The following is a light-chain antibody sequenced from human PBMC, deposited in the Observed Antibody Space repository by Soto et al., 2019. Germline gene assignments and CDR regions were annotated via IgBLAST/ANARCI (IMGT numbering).Light chain of an antibody. Sequence: QSALTQPRSVSGSPGQSVTISCTGTSNDVGGYDYISWYQQHPGKAPKLLIYDVSKRPSGVPDRFSGSKSGNTASLTISGLQAEDEVDFYCCSYAGSYTWVFGGGTKLTVL. J-gene: IGLJ2*01. CDR3: CSYAGSYTWV. CDR2: DVS. CDR1: SNDVGGYDY. V-gene: IGLV2-11*01.